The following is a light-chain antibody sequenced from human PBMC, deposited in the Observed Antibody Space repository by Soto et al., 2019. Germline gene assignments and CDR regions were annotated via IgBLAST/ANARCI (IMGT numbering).Light chain of an antibody. CDR3: QQYGTSLP. CDR2: GAS. Sequence: EIVLTQSPGTLSLSPGERATLSCRASQSVNGNFLGWYQQKPGQAPRLLIYGASIRATGIPDRFSGSGSGTDFTLTISSLEPEDFAVYYCQQYGTSLPFGGGTKVEIK. V-gene: IGKV3-20*01. CDR1: QSVNGNF. J-gene: IGKJ4*01.